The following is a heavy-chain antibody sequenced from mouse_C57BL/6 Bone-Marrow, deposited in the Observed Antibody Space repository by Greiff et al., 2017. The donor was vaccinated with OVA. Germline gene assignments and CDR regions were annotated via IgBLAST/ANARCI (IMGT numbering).Heavy chain of an antibody. D-gene: IGHD1-1*01. V-gene: IGHV1-18*01. CDR1: GYTFTDYN. J-gene: IGHJ1*03. Sequence: VQLQQSGPELVKPGASVKIPCQASGYTFTDYNMDWVKQSHGKSLEWIGDINPNNGGTNYNQKFKGKATLTVDKSSSTAYMELRSLTSEDTAVYHCARRKIATPYWYFDVGGTGPTVTVSS. CDR3: ARRKIATPYWYFDV. CDR2: INPNNGGT.